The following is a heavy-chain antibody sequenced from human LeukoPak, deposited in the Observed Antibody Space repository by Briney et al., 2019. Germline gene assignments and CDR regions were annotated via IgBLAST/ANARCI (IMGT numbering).Heavy chain of an antibody. Sequence: GGSLRLSCAASGFTFSSYGMHWVRQAPVKGLEWVAFIRYDGSNKYYADSVKGRFTISRDNSKNTLYLQMNSLRAEDTAVYYCAKASDYYGSGRGNHYYYYGMDVWGQGTTVTVSS. J-gene: IGHJ6*02. D-gene: IGHD3-10*01. CDR1: GFTFSSYG. CDR2: IRYDGSNK. CDR3: AKASDYYGSGRGNHYYYYGMDV. V-gene: IGHV3-30*02.